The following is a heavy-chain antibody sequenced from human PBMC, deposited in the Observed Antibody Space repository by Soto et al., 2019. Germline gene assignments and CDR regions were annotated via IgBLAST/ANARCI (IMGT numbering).Heavy chain of an antibody. J-gene: IGHJ6*03. CDR1: GFTLSSYR. Sequence: ELQLVESGGGLVQPGGSLRLSCVASGFTLSSYRMHWVRQAPGNGLVWVSRFESAGGSRNYADSERGRLTNSSDNAKNTLYLQMNSRRAEETAVYYCARGDATLCAYSYSMHVWGKGTTVTVSS. V-gene: IGHV3-74*01. CDR2: FESAGGSR. CDR3: ARGDATLCAYSYSMHV. D-gene: IGHD2-21*01.